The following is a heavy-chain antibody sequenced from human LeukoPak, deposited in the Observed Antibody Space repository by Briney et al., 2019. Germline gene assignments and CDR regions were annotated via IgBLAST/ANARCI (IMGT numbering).Heavy chain of an antibody. CDR1: GASVGSAGYY. V-gene: IGHV4-61*08. Sequence: PSETLSLTCTVSGASVGSAGYYWSWIRQPPGKGLEWIGYIYYSGSTNYNPSLKSRVTISVDTSKNQFSLKLSSVTAADTAVYYCARAARYCSGGSCYVIGEVDYWGQGTLVTVSS. CDR3: ARAARYCSGGSCYVIGEVDY. CDR2: IYYSGST. D-gene: IGHD2-15*01. J-gene: IGHJ4*02.